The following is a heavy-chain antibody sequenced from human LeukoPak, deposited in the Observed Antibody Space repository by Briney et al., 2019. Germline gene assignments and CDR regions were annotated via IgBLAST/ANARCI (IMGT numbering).Heavy chain of an antibody. D-gene: IGHD1-1*01. CDR3: ARVPPVLGTQYFDL. CDR2: MNTNSGNT. J-gene: IGHJ2*01. V-gene: IGHV1-8*03. Sequence: ASVKVSCKTSGYTFTSYDINWVRRATGQGLEWMGVMNTNSGNTGYAQRFRGRVTITRNTSISTAYMELSSLRSEDTAVYYCARVPPVLGTQYFDLWGRGTLVTVPS. CDR1: GYTFTSYD.